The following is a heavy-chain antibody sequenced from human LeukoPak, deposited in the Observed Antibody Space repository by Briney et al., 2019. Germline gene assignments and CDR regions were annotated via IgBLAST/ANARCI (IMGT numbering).Heavy chain of an antibody. Sequence: PGGSLRLSCTASGFTFSSYAMSWVRQAPGKGLEWVSAISGSGGATYYADSVKGRSTISRDNSKNTLYLQMNSLRGDDTAIYYCAKAYTRSWYAAFDIWGQGTMVTISS. CDR3: AKAYTRSWYAAFDI. D-gene: IGHD6-13*01. CDR1: GFTFSSYA. V-gene: IGHV3-23*01. CDR2: ISGSGGAT. J-gene: IGHJ3*02.